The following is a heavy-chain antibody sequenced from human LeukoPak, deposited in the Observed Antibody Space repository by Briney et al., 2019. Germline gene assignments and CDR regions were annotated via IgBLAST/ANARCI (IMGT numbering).Heavy chain of an antibody. CDR2: IIPIFGTA. V-gene: IGHV1-69*01. Sequence: SVKVSCKASGGTFSSYAISWVRQAPGQGLEWMGGIIPIFGTANYAQKFQGRVTITADESTSTAYMELSSLRSEDTAVYYCARGSLYDSSGYYVYDFDYWGQGTLVTVSS. J-gene: IGHJ4*02. CDR3: ARGSLYDSSGYYVYDFDY. D-gene: IGHD3-22*01. CDR1: GGTFSSYA.